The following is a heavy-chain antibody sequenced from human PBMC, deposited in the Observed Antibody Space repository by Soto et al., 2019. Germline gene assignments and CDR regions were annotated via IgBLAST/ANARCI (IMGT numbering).Heavy chain of an antibody. CDR2: VIPVLGVT. V-gene: IGHV1-69*02. D-gene: IGHD2-21*02. CDR3: ARRRYCGADCYSQYYYGMDA. Sequence: QVQLVQSGAEMKKPGSSVKVSCRSGGDTFSSYTVSWVRQAPGQGLEWMGRVIPVLGVTNYARKFQGRVSITAEKSTSTAYMELRSLRSEDSGVYYCARRRYCGADCYSQYYYGMDAWGQGTTVTVSS. CDR1: GDTFSSYT. J-gene: IGHJ6*02.